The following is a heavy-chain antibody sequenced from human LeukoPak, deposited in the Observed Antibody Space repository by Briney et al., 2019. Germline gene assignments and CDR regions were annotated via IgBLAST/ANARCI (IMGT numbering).Heavy chain of an antibody. CDR3: RTGSVMGTFDY. CDR1: GFTFSSYG. CDR2: ISSNGGST. J-gene: IGHJ4*02. V-gene: IGHV3-64D*06. Sequence: GGSLRLSCSASGFTFSSYGMHWVRQAPGKGLEYVSAISSNGGSTYYADSVKGRFTISRDNSKNTLYLQMSSLRAEDTAVYYCRTGSVMGTFDYWGQGTLVTVSS. D-gene: IGHD3-10*01.